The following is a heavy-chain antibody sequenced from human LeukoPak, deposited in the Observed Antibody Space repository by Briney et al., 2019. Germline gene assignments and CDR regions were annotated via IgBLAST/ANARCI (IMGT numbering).Heavy chain of an antibody. V-gene: IGHV3-30-3*01. J-gene: IGHJ4*02. CDR2: ISYDGSNK. D-gene: IGHD1-26*01. CDR1: GFTFSSYA. Sequence: PGRSLRLSCAASGFTFSSYAMHWVRQAPGKGLEWVAVISYDGSNKYYADSVKGRFTISRDNSKNSLYLQMNSLRAEDTAKYYCAKEGGSIVGGTIPFDHWGQGTLVTVSS. CDR3: AKEGGSIVGGTIPFDH.